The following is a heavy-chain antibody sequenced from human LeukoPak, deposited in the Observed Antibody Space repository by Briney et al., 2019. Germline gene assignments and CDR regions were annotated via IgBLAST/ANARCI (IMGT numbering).Heavy chain of an antibody. CDR3: ARDRDYYDSSGYHYADY. Sequence: PGGSLRLSCAASGFTFSTYGMHWVRQAPGKGLEWVAVISHDGSNNYSADSVKGRFTISRDNSKNTLYLQMNSLRAEDTAVYYCARDRDYYDSSGYHYADYWGQGTLVTVSS. CDR1: GFTFSTYG. D-gene: IGHD3-22*01. J-gene: IGHJ4*02. V-gene: IGHV3-30*03. CDR2: ISHDGSNN.